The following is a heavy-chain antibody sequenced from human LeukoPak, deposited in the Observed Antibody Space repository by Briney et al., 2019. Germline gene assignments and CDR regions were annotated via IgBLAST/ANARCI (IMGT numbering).Heavy chain of an antibody. CDR2: IIPIFGTA. Sequence: SVKVSCKASGGTFSSYAISWVRQAPGQGLEWMGGIIPIFGTANYAQKFQGRVTITADESTSTAYMELSSLRSEDTAVYYCARVTGSRDYYYYYGMDVWGQGTTVTVSS. CDR1: GGTFSSYA. D-gene: IGHD3-9*01. V-gene: IGHV1-69*13. J-gene: IGHJ6*02. CDR3: ARVTGSRDYYYYYGMDV.